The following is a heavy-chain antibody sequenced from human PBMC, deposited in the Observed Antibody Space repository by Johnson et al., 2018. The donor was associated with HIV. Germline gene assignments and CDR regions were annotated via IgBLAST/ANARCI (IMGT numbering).Heavy chain of an antibody. CDR2: IYSDDMT. CDR1: RFTFSSYP. D-gene: IGHD1-14*01. V-gene: IGHV3-NL1*01. J-gene: IGHJ3*02. Sequence: QVHLVESGGGVVQPGRSLRLSCVASRFTFSSYPMHWVRQCPGKGLEWVSVIYSDDMTYYADSVKGRFTISRDNSKNTLYLQMDSLRAEDTAVYYCAKIRTSGTGDAFDIWGQGTMVTVSS. CDR3: AKIRTSGTGDAFDI.